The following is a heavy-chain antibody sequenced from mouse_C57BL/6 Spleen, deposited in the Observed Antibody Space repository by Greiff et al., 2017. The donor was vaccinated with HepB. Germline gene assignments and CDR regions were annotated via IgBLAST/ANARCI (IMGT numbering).Heavy chain of an antibody. V-gene: IGHV1-9*01. CDR1: GYTFTGYW. D-gene: IGHD1-1*01. CDR2: ILPGSGST. Sequence: QVQLKQSGAELMKPGASVKLSCKATGYTFTGYWIEWVKQRPGHGLEWIGEILPGSGSTNYNEKFKGKATFTADTSSNTAYMQLSSLTTEDSAIYYCARGGSHHYYGSLYYAMDYWGQGTSVTVSS. J-gene: IGHJ4*01. CDR3: ARGGSHHYYGSLYYAMDY.